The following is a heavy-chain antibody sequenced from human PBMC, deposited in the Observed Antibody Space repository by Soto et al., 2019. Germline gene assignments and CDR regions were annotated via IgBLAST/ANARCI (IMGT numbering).Heavy chain of an antibody. D-gene: IGHD6-19*01. CDR2: IYWSGDE. CDR3: AHRPSGWYLFDY. J-gene: IGHJ4*02. Sequence: SGPTLVNPTQTLTLTCSFSGFSLSTSGVGVGWIRQPPGKALEWLALIYWSGDEHYRPSLKSRLTITKDTSKNQVVLTMTNMDPVDTATYYCAHRPSGWYLFDYWGQGTLVTVSS. CDR1: GFSLSTSGVG. V-gene: IGHV2-5*01.